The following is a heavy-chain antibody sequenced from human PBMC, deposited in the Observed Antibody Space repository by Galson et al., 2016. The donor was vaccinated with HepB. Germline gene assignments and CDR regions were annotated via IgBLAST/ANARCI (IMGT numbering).Heavy chain of an antibody. CDR1: GGSINTTNW. J-gene: IGHJ3*02. CDR2: IYHSGNT. CDR3: AREGGPLDGSYTDAFDI. V-gene: IGHV4-4*02. D-gene: IGHD1-26*01. Sequence: SETLSLTCTVSGGSINTTNWWNWVRQPPGKGLEWIGEIYHSGNTNYNPSLKSRVTISVDKSKNQFSLTLNSATAADTAVYYCAREGGPLDGSYTDAFDIWGQGTMLTVSS.